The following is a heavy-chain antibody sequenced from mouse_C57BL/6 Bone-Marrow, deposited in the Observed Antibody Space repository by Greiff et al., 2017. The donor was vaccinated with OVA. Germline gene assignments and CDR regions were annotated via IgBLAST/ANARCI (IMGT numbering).Heavy chain of an antibody. V-gene: IGHV5-4*01. CDR1: GFTFSSYA. Sequence: EVKLMESGGGLVKPGGSLKLSCAASGFTFSSYAMSWVRQTPEKRLEWVATISDGGSYTYYPDNVKGRFTISRDNAKNNLYLQMSHLKSEDTAMYYCAREYTTDYWGQGTTLTVSS. D-gene: IGHD1-1*01. CDR3: AREYTTDY. CDR2: ISDGGSYT. J-gene: IGHJ2*01.